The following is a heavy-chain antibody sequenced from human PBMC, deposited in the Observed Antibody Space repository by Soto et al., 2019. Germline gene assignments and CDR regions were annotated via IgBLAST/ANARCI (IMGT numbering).Heavy chain of an antibody. CDR2: IYATGTT. CDR1: GASISGFY. D-gene: IGHD1-1*01. V-gene: IGHV4-4*07. J-gene: IGHJ5*02. CDR3: VRDGTKTLRDWFDP. Sequence: WETLSLTCTVSGASISGFYWSWIRKSAAKGLGWIGRIYATGTTDYNPSLKSLVVMSVDTSKKQFSQKLRSVTSADTAVYYCVRDGTKTLRDWFDPWGQGISVTVSS.